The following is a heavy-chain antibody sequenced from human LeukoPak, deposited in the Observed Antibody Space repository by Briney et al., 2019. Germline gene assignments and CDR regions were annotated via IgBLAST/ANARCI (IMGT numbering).Heavy chain of an antibody. V-gene: IGHV3-30-3*01. D-gene: IGHD3-10*01. J-gene: IGHJ3*02. CDR3: ARDTPHYYGSGSYGDAFDI. CDR2: ISYDGSNK. CDR1: GFTFSSYA. Sequence: GGSLRLSCAASGFTFSSYAMHWVRQAPGKGLEWVAVISYDGSNKYYADSVKGRFTISRDNSKNTLYLQMNSLRSDDTAVYYCARDTPHYYGSGSYGDAFDIWGQGTMVTVSS.